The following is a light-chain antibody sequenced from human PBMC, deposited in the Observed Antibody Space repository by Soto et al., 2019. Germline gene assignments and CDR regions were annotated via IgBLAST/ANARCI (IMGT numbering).Light chain of an antibody. Sequence: QSVMTQPPSVSVAPGQRVIISCTRRSSNIGAGYDVNWYQQLPGTAPKLLIYLNVNRPSGVPDRFSGSKSATSASLAISGLQAEDEAEYYCQSYDNSLSGSDVFGTGTKVTVL. V-gene: IGLV1-40*01. CDR1: SSNIGAGYD. J-gene: IGLJ1*01. CDR2: LNV. CDR3: QSYDNSLSGSDV.